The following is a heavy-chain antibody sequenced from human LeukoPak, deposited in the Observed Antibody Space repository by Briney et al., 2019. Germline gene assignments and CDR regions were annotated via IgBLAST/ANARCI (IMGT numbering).Heavy chain of an antibody. Sequence: ASVTVSCKASGYTFSTYDINWVRQATRQGLEWMGWMNPNSGNTDYAQKFQGRVTFTRNTSISTAYMELSSLKSEDTAVYYCARRALERRAGSWFDPWGQGTLVTVSS. CDR2: MNPNSGNT. J-gene: IGHJ5*02. D-gene: IGHD3-3*01. CDR1: GYTFSTYD. V-gene: IGHV1-8*03. CDR3: ARRALERRAGSWFDP.